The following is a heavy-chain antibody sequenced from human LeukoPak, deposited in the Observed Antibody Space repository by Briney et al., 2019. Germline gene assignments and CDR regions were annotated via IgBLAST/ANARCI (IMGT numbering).Heavy chain of an antibody. CDR3: ARDLGYSSSWVFDY. J-gene: IGHJ4*02. CDR1: GFTFSSYG. D-gene: IGHD6-13*01. CDR2: IRYDGSNK. V-gene: IGHV3-30*02. Sequence: GGSLRLSCAASGFTFSSYGMHWVRQAPGKGLEWVAFIRYDGSNKYYADSVKGRFTISRDNSKNTLYLQMNSLRAEDTAVYYCARDLGYSSSWVFDYWGQGTLVTVSS.